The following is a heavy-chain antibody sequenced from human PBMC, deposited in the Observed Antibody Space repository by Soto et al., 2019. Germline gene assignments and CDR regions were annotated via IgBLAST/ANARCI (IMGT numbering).Heavy chain of an antibody. Sequence: ASVKVSCKASGGSFSGQAVSWVRQAPGRGLEWMGGIIPIFHTTNYARKFQGRLTINADESTSTASMELTSLTSADTAVYYCGSVTXWGQGTQVTVSX. J-gene: IGHJ1*01. CDR2: IIPIFHTT. D-gene: IGHD2-21*02. CDR3: GSVTX. CDR1: GGSFSGQA. V-gene: IGHV1-69*13.